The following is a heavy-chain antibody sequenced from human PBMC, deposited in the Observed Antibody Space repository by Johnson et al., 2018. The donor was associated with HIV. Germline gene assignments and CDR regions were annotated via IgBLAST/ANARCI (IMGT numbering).Heavy chain of an antibody. J-gene: IGHJ3*01. D-gene: IGHD6-19*01. V-gene: IGHV3-30-3*01. CDR3: ATFGYTSGWIVTDDAFDV. CDR2: MSYDGISK. Sequence: QVQLVESGGGVVQPGRSLRLACAASAFTFSNYAMHWVRQAPGKGLEWVAVMSYDGISKYFAESLKGRISLSRDNSMNTLYLQMNSLRPEDTPVYYCATFGYTSGWIVTDDAFDVWGHGTLVTVSS. CDR1: AFTFSNYA.